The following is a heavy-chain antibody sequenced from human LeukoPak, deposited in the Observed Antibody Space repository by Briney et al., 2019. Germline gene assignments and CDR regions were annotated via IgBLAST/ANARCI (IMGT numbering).Heavy chain of an antibody. V-gene: IGHV5-51*01. CDR1: GYSFSSYW. Sequence: GESLQISCKGSGYSFSSYWIGWVRQMPGKGLEWMGIIYPGDSDTRYSPSFQGQVTISADKSISAAYLQWSCLKASDTAMYYCARLSRGYSGPFDYWGQGTLVTVSS. CDR3: ARLSRGYSGPFDY. D-gene: IGHD5-12*01. CDR2: IYPGDSDT. J-gene: IGHJ4*02.